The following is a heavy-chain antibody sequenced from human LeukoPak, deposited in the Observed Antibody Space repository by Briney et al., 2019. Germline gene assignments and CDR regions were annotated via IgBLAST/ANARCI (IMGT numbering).Heavy chain of an antibody. V-gene: IGHV3-48*03. Sequence: GGSLRLSCAASGFTFSSYEMNWVRQAPGKGLEWVSYISSSGSTIYYADSVKGRFTISRDNSKNTLYLQMNSPRAEDTAVYYCAKDREMIVVEGAFDIWGQGTMVTVSS. J-gene: IGHJ3*02. CDR1: GFTFSSYE. CDR3: AKDREMIVVEGAFDI. D-gene: IGHD3-22*01. CDR2: ISSSGSTI.